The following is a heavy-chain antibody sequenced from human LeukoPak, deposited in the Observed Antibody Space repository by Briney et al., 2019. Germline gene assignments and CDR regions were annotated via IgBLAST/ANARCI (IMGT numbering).Heavy chain of an antibody. Sequence: GGSLRLSCAASGFTFSGYEMNWVRQAPGKGLEWVSYISSSSSTIYYADSVKGRFTMSRDNAKKSLYLQMNSLRAEDTAVYYCARGRRIVGASEFDPWGQGTLVTVSS. CDR1: GFTFSGYE. D-gene: IGHD1-26*01. V-gene: IGHV3-48*01. J-gene: IGHJ5*02. CDR2: ISSSSSTI. CDR3: ARGRRIVGASEFDP.